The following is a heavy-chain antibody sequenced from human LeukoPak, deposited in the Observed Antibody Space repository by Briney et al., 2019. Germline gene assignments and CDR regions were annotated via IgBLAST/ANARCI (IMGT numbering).Heavy chain of an antibody. CDR3: TRGRYFGIDF. CDR2: ISGSGSTM. J-gene: IGHJ4*02. D-gene: IGHD3-9*01. Sequence: GGSLRLSCTASGFTFSTFETNWVRQAPGTGLEWVSYISGSGSTMYYADSVKGRFTMSRDNAKNSLYLDMKSLRGEDTALYFCTRGRYFGIDFWGQGSLVIVSS. V-gene: IGHV3-48*03. CDR1: GFTFSTFE.